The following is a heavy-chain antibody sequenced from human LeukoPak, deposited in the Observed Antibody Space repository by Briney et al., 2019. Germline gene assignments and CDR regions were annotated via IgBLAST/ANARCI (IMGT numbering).Heavy chain of an antibody. D-gene: IGHD6-13*01. Sequence: PGGSLRLSCAASGFTFSNYGMHWVRQAPGKGLEWVGFIRYDGRNKYYADFVKGRFTIFRDNSKNTLYLQMNSLRAEDTAVYYCARDLSGSSWLIDAFDIWGQGTMVTVSS. CDR1: GFTFSNYG. CDR3: ARDLSGSSWLIDAFDI. J-gene: IGHJ3*02. V-gene: IGHV3-30*02. CDR2: IRYDGRNK.